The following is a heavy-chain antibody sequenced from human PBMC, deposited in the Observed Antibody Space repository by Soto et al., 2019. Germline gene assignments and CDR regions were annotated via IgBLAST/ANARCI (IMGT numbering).Heavy chain of an antibody. CDR2: IGGSGDST. J-gene: IGHJ4*02. CDR1: GFTFSSYA. Sequence: EVQLLESGGGLVQPGGSLRLSCAASGFTFSSYAMSWVRQAPGKGLEWVSAIGGSGDSTYYADSVKGRFTISRDNSKNTLYLQVNSLRAEDTAVYYCAKVLDASMVVNGYLYWGQGTLFTVSS. CDR3: AKVLDASMVVNGYLY. V-gene: IGHV3-23*01. D-gene: IGHD5-18*01.